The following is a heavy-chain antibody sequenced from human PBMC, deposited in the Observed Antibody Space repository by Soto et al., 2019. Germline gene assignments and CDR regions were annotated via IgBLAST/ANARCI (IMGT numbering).Heavy chain of an antibody. CDR3: ARVNSDYVWGSYRPYGMDV. J-gene: IGHJ6*02. D-gene: IGHD3-16*02. CDR1: GGSISSGGYS. Sequence: QLQLQESGSGLVKPSQTLSLTCAVSGGSISSGGYSWSWIRQPPGKGLEWIGYIYHSGSTYYNPSLKGRVTISVDRSKNQFSLKLSSVTAADTAVYYWARVNSDYVWGSYRPYGMDVWGQGTTVTVSS. CDR2: IYHSGST. V-gene: IGHV4-30-2*01.